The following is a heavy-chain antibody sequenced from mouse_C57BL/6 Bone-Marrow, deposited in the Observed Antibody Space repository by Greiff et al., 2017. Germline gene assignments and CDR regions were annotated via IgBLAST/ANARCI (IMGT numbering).Heavy chain of an antibody. J-gene: IGHJ2*01. V-gene: IGHV14-4*01. CDR3: TTDGNYVEYYFDY. Sequence: VQLQQSGAELVRPGASVKLSCTASGFNIKDDYMHWVKQRPEQGLEWIGWIDPENGDTEYASKFPGKATITADTSSNTDYLQLSSLTSEDTAVYYCTTDGNYVEYYFDYWGQGTTLTVSS. D-gene: IGHD2-1*01. CDR1: GFNIKDDY. CDR2: IDPENGDT.